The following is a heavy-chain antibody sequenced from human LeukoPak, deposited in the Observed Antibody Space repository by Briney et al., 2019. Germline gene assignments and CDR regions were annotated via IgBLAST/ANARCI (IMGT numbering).Heavy chain of an antibody. J-gene: IGHJ6*03. CDR2: IYPGDSDT. D-gene: IGHD3-10*01. Sequence: ESLKISRKGSGYSFTSYWIGWGPQMPGERLEWVGIIYPGDSDTRYSPSFQGQVTISADKSISTAYLQWSSLKASDTAMYYCARRRGGFYYYMDVWGKGTTVTVSS. CDR3: ARRRGGFYYYMDV. V-gene: IGHV5-51*01. CDR1: GYSFTSYW.